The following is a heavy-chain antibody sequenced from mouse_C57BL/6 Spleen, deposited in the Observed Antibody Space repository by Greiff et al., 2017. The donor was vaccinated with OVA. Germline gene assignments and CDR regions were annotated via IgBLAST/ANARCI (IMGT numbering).Heavy chain of an antibody. J-gene: IGHJ4*01. CDR2: INPNNGGT. D-gene: IGHD4-1*01. CDR1: GYTFTDYN. Sequence: VQLQQSGPELVKPGASVKIPCKASGYTFTDYNMDWVKQSHGKSLEWIGDINPNNGGTIYNQKFKGKATLTGDKSSSTAYMELRSLTSEDTAVYYCARIKLGLYAMDYWGQGTSVTVSS. V-gene: IGHV1-18*01. CDR3: ARIKLGLYAMDY.